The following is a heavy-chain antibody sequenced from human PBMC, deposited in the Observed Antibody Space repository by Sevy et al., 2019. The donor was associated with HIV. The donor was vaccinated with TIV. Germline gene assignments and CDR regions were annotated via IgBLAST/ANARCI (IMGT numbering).Heavy chain of an antibody. V-gene: IGHV1-24*01. CDR3: AAPRHGDRHNWYFDL. CDR2: FDPEDGET. Sequence: ASVKLSCKVSGYSLTELSMHWVRQAPGKGLEWMGGFDPEDGETIYAQKFQGRVTMTEDTSTDTAYMELSSLRSEDTAVYYCAAPRHGDRHNWYFDLWGRGTLVTVSS. CDR1: GYSLTELS. D-gene: IGHD4-17*01. J-gene: IGHJ2*01.